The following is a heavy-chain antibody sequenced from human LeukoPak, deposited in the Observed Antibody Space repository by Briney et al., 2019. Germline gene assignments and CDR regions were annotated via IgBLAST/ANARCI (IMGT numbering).Heavy chain of an antibody. V-gene: IGHV1-8*02. D-gene: IGHD3-22*01. Sequence: ASVKVSCKASGYTFTSYGINWVRQATGQGLEWMGWMNPNSGNTGYAQKFQGRVTMTRNTSISTAYMELSSLRSEDTAVYYCARGVEYYYDSSGTGTFTYYYGMDVWGQGTTVTVSS. CDR1: GYTFTSYG. J-gene: IGHJ6*02. CDR3: ARGVEYYYDSSGTGTFTYYYGMDV. CDR2: MNPNSGNT.